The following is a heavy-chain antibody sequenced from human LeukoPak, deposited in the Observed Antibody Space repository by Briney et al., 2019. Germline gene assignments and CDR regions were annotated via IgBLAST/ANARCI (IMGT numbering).Heavy chain of an antibody. CDR3: ARLWRDGSNWHPDDN. J-gene: IGHJ4*02. V-gene: IGHV4-4*07. Sequence: SETLSLTCAVSGASVNAYLWSWIRQPAGQGLEWIGRTSVNDGATYNPSLMSRVTMSVDTSKNQFSLRLPSMTAADTAIYYCARLWRDGSNWHPDDNWGQGILVTVSS. CDR1: GASVNAYL. D-gene: IGHD4-11*01. CDR2: TSVNDGA.